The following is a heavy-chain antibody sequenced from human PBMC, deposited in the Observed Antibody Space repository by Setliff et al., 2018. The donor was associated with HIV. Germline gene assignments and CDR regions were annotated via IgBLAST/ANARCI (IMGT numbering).Heavy chain of an antibody. CDR3: ARDPGGPYCRGTSCQGGCFDP. V-gene: IGHV4-59*11. D-gene: IGHD2-2*01. Sequence: PSETLSLTCTVSGGSISNHYWSWIRQPPEKGLEWIGSIFYSGNTNYNPSLKSRVTISVDKSKNQFSLKLSSVTAADTAVYYCARDPGGPYCRGTSCQGGCFDPWGQGTLVTVSS. J-gene: IGHJ5*02. CDR1: GGSISNHY. CDR2: IFYSGNT.